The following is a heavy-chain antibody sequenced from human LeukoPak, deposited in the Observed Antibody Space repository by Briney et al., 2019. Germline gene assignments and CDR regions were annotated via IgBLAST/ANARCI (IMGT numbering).Heavy chain of an antibody. J-gene: IGHJ6*02. V-gene: IGHV1-8*01. D-gene: IGHD3-10*01. CDR1: GYTFTSYD. Sequence: ASVKVSCKASGYTFTSYDINWVRQATGQGLEWMGWMNPNCGNTGYAQKFQGRVTMTRNTSISTAYMELSSLRSEDTAVYYCARGLPGSGSYYILNYYYYGMDVWGQGTTVTVSS. CDR2: MNPNCGNT. CDR3: ARGLPGSGSYYILNYYYYGMDV.